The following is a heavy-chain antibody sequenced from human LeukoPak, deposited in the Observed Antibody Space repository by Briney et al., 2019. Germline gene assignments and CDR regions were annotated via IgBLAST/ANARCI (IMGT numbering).Heavy chain of an antibody. J-gene: IGHJ4*02. Sequence: GGSLRLSCAASGVTFSSYWMSWVRQAPGKGLEWVANIKQDGSATFYVDSLRGRFTISRDNARNSLYLQMNSLRAEDTAVHYCATYRYESGGYYSSFDSWGQGTLVTVSS. CDR3: ATYRYESGGYYSSFDS. CDR2: IKQDGSAT. CDR1: GVTFSSYW. D-gene: IGHD3-22*01. V-gene: IGHV3-7*01.